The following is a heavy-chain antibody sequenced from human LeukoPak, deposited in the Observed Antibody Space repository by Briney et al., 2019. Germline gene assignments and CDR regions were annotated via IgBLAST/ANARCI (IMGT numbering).Heavy chain of an antibody. Sequence: PSETLSLTCTVSGGSISSYYWSWIRQPPGKGLEWIGYIYYSGSTNYNPSLKSRVTISVDTSKNQFSLKLSSVTAADTAAYYCARALAVAGTCWFDPWGQGTLVTVSS. J-gene: IGHJ5*02. CDR1: GGSISSYY. D-gene: IGHD6-19*01. V-gene: IGHV4-59*01. CDR2: IYYSGST. CDR3: ARALAVAGTCWFDP.